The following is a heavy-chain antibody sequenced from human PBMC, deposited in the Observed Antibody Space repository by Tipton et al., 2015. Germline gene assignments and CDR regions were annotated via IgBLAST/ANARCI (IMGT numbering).Heavy chain of an antibody. CDR1: GFIFSSYG. V-gene: IGHV3-33*01. CDR2: IWYDGSNK. CDR3: ARGGYTSYYYGMDV. J-gene: IGHJ6*02. D-gene: IGHD5-18*01. Sequence: SGFIFSSYGMHWVRQAPGKGLEWVAVIWYDGSNKYYADSAKGRFTISRDNSKNTLYLQMNSLRAEDTAVYYCARGGYTSYYYGMDVWGQGTTVTVSS.